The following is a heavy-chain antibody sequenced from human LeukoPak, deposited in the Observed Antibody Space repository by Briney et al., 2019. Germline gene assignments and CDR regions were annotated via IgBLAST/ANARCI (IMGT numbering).Heavy chain of an antibody. J-gene: IGHJ1*01. D-gene: IGHD2-15*01. V-gene: IGHV1-69*05. Sequence: GASVKVSCKASGGTFSSYAIGWVRQAPGQGLEWTGGIIPIFGTANYAQKFQGRVTITTDESTSTAYMELSSLRSEDTAVYYCARDPGGSCYGGCSEYFQHWGQGTLVTVSS. CDR1: GGTFSSYA. CDR2: IIPIFGTA. CDR3: ARDPGGSCYGGCSEYFQH.